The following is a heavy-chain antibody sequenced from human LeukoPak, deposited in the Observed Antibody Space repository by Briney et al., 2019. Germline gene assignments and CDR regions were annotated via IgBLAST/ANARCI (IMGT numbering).Heavy chain of an antibody. CDR1: GFIFSYYS. Sequence: GGSPRLSCATSGFIFSYYSMNWVRQAPGKGLEWVSSISTSSNYIFYADSVKGRFTISRDNAKNSLYLQVNSLRPEDTAVYYCARVPPNFGFNVSDFFDYWGQGTLVTVSA. CDR2: ISTSSNYI. CDR3: ARVPPNFGFNVSDFFDY. D-gene: IGHD1-1*01. J-gene: IGHJ4*02. V-gene: IGHV3-21*01.